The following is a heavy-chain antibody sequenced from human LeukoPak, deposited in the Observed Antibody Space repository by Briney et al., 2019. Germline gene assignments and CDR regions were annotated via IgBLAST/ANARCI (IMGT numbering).Heavy chain of an antibody. D-gene: IGHD3-3*01. CDR2: IVVGSGNT. CDR3: AAPGGPYYDFWSGYYYYYGMDV. Sequence: SVKVSCKASGFAFTSSAVQWVRQARGQRLEWIGWIVVGSGNTNYAQKFQERVTITRDMSTSTAYMELSSLRSEDTAVYYCAAPGGPYYDFWSGYYYYYGMDVWGQGTTVTVSS. CDR1: GFAFTSSA. V-gene: IGHV1-58*01. J-gene: IGHJ6*02.